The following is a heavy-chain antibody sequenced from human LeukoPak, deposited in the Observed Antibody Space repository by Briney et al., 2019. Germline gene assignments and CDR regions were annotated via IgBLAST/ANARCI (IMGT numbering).Heavy chain of an antibody. CDR1: GFTFSSYG. CDR3: ARDLAIYSGYGPYDY. Sequence: GGSLRLSCAASGFTFSSYGMHWVRQAPGKGLEWVAVIWYDGSNKYYADSVKGRFTISRDNSKNTLYLQINSLRAEDTAVYYCARDLAIYSGYGPYDYWGQGTLVTVSS. V-gene: IGHV3-33*01. CDR2: IWYDGSNK. J-gene: IGHJ4*02. D-gene: IGHD5-12*01.